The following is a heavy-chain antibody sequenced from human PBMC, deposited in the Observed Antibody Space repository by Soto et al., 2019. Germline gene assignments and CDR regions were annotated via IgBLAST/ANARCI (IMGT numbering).Heavy chain of an antibody. CDR3: AKIPTGEYYYGMDV. J-gene: IGHJ6*02. CDR1: GFTFSSYG. D-gene: IGHD3-16*01. V-gene: IGHV3-30*18. Sequence: VGSLRLSCAASGFTFSSYGMHWARQAPGKGLEWVAVISYDGSNKYYADSVKGRFTISRDNSKNTLYLQMNSLRAEDTAVYYCAKIPTGEYYYGMDVWGQGTTVTVSS. CDR2: ISYDGSNK.